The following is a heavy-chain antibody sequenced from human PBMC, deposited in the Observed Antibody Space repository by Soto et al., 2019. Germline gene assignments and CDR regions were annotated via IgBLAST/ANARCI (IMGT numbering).Heavy chain of an antibody. CDR2: ISYDGSNK. CDR1: GFTFSSYG. D-gene: IGHD6-13*01. Sequence: GGSLRLSCAASGFTFSSYGMHWVRQAPGKGLEWVAVISYDGSNKYYADSVKGRFTISRDNSKNTLYLQMNSLRAEDTAVYFCAKWSSTAVDSYYFDFWGQGTLVTVSS. J-gene: IGHJ4*02. V-gene: IGHV3-30*18. CDR3: AKWSSTAVDSYYFDF.